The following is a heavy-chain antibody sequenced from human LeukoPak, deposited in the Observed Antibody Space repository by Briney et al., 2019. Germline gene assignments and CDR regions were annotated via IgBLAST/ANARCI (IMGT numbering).Heavy chain of an antibody. Sequence: ASVKVSCKASGYTFTSYDISWVRQAPGQGLEWMGWISAYNGNTNYAQKLQGRVTMTTDTSTSTAYMELRSLRSDDTAVYYCARGTPYCSSTSCYALTFDIWGQGTMVTVSS. CDR1: GYTFTSYD. V-gene: IGHV1-18*01. CDR3: ARGTPYCSSTSCYALTFDI. D-gene: IGHD2-2*01. CDR2: ISAYNGNT. J-gene: IGHJ3*02.